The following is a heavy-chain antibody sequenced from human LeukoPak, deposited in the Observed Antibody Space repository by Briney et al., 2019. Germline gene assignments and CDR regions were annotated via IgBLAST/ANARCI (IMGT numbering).Heavy chain of an antibody. D-gene: IGHD3-22*01. Sequence: GGSLRLSCAASGFTFSNAWMSWVRQAPGKGLEWVGRIKSKTDGGTTDYAAPVKGRFTISRDDSKNTLYLQMNSLKTEDTAVYYCTTPAYYDSSGYTDYWGQGTLVTVSS. CDR2: IKSKTDGGTT. CDR1: GFTFSNAW. V-gene: IGHV3-15*01. CDR3: TTPAYYDSSGYTDY. J-gene: IGHJ4*02.